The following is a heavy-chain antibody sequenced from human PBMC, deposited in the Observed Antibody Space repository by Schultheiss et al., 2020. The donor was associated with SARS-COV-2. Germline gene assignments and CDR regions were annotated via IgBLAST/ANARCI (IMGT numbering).Heavy chain of an antibody. Sequence: GGSLRLSCEASGFTFSSYAMSWVRQAPGKGLEWVSVIYSGGSTYYADSVKGRFTISRDNSKNTLYLQMNSLRAEDTAVYYCARYIAAAVTPDYWGQGTLVTVSS. CDR3: ARYIAAAVTPDY. CDR2: IYSGGST. J-gene: IGHJ4*02. V-gene: IGHV3-23*03. CDR1: GFTFSSYA. D-gene: IGHD6-13*01.